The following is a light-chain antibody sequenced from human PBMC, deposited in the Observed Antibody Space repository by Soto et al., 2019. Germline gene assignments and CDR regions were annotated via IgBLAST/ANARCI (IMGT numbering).Light chain of an antibody. J-gene: IGLJ2*01. CDR2: DVS. CDR1: SSDVGGYNY. CDR3: NSYTSSSTVV. V-gene: IGLV2-14*03. Sequence: QSVLTQPASVSGSPGQSITISCTGTSSDVGGYNYVSWYQHHPGKAPKLMIYDVSNRPSGVSDRFSGSKSGITASLTISGLQAEDEADYYCNSYTSSSTVVFGGGTKLTVL.